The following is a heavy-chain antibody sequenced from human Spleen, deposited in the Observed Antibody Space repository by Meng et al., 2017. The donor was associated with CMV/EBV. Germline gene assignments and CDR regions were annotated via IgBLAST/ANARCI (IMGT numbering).Heavy chain of an antibody. CDR2: INGDGSTT. D-gene: IGHD2-2*01. CDR3: TREPIVVVWTNWFDP. V-gene: IGHV3-74*03. Sequence: SGFTFSNAWMSWVRQAPGKGLVWVSRINGDGSTTEYADSVKGRFTISRDNAKNTLYLQMNSLRAEDTAMYYCTREPIVVVWTNWFDPWGQGALVTVSS. J-gene: IGHJ5*02. CDR1: GFTFSNAW.